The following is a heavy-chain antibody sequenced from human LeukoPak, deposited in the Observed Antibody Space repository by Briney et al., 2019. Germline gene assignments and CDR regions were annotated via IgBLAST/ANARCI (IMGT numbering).Heavy chain of an antibody. D-gene: IGHD1-26*01. CDR3: AKVLTRNGATTSDY. CDR1: GFTFSSYG. J-gene: IGHJ4*02. Sequence: GRSLRLSCAASGFTFSSYGMHWVRQAPGKGLEWVAVISYDGSNKYYADSVKGRFTISRDNSKNTLYLQTNSLRAGDTAVYYCAKVLTRNGATTSDYWGQGTLVTVSS. V-gene: IGHV3-30*18. CDR2: ISYDGSNK.